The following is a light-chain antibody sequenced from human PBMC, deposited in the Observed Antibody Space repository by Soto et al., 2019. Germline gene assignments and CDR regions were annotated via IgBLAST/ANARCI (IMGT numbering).Light chain of an antibody. CDR3: QQYGSSRWT. V-gene: IGKV3-20*01. CDR1: QSVGSNY. CDR2: DAS. J-gene: IGKJ1*01. Sequence: VLTQSPGTLSLSPGESATLSCRASQSVGSNYLAWYKQRPGQAPRLLIYDASSRATGIPDRFRGSGSGTDLTITISRLQPEDCEVYYCQQYGSSRWTFGQGTKVDIK.